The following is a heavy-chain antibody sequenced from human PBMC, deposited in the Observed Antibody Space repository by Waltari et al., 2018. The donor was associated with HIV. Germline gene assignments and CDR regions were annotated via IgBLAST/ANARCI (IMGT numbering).Heavy chain of an antibody. Sequence: QVQLVESGGGVVQPGGSLRLSCAASGFAFNNFAIHWVRQAPGKGLEWVAVISYDGDQYYADSVKGRFTISRDNSKKSLFLQMSSLRPEDSAVYYCAKVAGRSGSYSHYYYGMDVWGQGTTVTVS. CDR3: AKVAGRSGSYSHYYYGMDV. V-gene: IGHV3-30*18. J-gene: IGHJ6*02. CDR1: GFAFNNFA. D-gene: IGHD1-26*01. CDR2: ISYDGDQ.